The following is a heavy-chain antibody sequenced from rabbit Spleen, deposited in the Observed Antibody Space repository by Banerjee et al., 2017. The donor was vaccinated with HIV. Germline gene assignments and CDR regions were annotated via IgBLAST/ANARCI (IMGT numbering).Heavy chain of an antibody. J-gene: IGHJ3*01. CDR2: IYGGSSGTT. V-gene: IGHV1S45*01. D-gene: IGHD1-1*01. CDR1: GFSFSSSYY. CDR3: ARAFSSGSGYFLNL. Sequence: QEQLVESGGGLVQPEGSLTLTCTASGFSFSSSYYMCWVRQAPGKGLEWIACIYGGSSGTTWYASWAKGRFTISKTSSTTVTLPMTSLTVADTATYFCARAFSSGSGYFLNLWGQGTLVTVS.